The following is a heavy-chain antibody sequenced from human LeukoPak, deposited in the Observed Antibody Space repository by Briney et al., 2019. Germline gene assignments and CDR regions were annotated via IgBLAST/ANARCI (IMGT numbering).Heavy chain of an antibody. Sequence: GGSLRLSCAASGFTFSSFLMTWVRQAPGKGLEWVASISRDGSERYNVDSAKGRFSISRDNAKNSLYLHMNSLRAEDTAIYYCSRDPDRRSDYWGQGTLVSVSS. V-gene: IGHV3-7*01. CDR3: SRDPDRRSDY. CDR1: GFTFSSFL. D-gene: IGHD1-14*01. CDR2: ISRDGSER. J-gene: IGHJ4*02.